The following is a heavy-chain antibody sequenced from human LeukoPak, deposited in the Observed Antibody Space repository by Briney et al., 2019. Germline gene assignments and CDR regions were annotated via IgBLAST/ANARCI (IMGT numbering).Heavy chain of an antibody. CDR1: GFTFSNHA. CDR3: AKDGFDYYDSSGYYYFNY. CDR2: ISGGGVAI. D-gene: IGHD3-22*01. V-gene: IGHV3-23*01. J-gene: IGHJ4*02. Sequence: GGSLRVSCAASGFTFSNHAMSWVRQAPGKGLQWVSAISGGGVAIYYADSVKGRFTISRDNSKNTLYLQMNSLRAEDTAVYYCAKDGFDYYDSSGYYYFNYWGQGTLVTVSS.